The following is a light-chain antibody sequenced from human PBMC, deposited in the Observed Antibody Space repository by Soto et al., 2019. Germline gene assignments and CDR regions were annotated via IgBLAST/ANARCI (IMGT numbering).Light chain of an antibody. Sequence: QSALAQPASVSGSPGQSITISCTGTSSDVGGYNYVSWYQQHPGKAPKLMIYDVSNRPSGVSNRFSGSKSGNTASLTISGLQAEDEADYNCSSYTSSSTLEVFGTGTRSPS. CDR1: SSDVGGYNY. V-gene: IGLV2-14*01. CDR2: DVS. J-gene: IGLJ1*01. CDR3: SSYTSSSTLEV.